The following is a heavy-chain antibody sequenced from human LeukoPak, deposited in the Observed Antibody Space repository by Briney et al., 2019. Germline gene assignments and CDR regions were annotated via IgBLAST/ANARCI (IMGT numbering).Heavy chain of an antibody. J-gene: IGHJ4*02. Sequence: GGSLRLSCAASGFSFSNAWMSWVREAPGEGREWVGRIISKTDGGTTEYAAPVKGRFTISRDDSKNTLYLKMNSLKTEDTAVYYCTTVIITMVRGVIHFDYWGQGTLVTVSS. D-gene: IGHD3-10*01. V-gene: IGHV3-15*01. CDR3: TTVIITMVRGVIHFDY. CDR1: GFSFSNAW. CDR2: IISKTDGGTT.